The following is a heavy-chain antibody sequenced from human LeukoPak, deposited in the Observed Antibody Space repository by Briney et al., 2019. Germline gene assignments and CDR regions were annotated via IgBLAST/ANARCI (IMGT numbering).Heavy chain of an antibody. Sequence: ASVKVSCKASGGTFSSYAISWVRQVPGQGLEWMGGIIPIFGTANYAQKFQGRVTITADESTSTAYMELSSLRSEDTAVYYCARAGIGYCTNGVCLFPFDYWGQGTLVTVSS. D-gene: IGHD2-8*01. V-gene: IGHV1-69*13. CDR2: IIPIFGTA. J-gene: IGHJ4*02. CDR3: ARAGIGYCTNGVCLFPFDY. CDR1: GGTFSSYA.